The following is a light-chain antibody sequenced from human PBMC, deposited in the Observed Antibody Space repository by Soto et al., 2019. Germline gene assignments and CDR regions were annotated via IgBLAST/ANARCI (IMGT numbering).Light chain of an antibody. CDR1: QTITTY. Sequence: RMTQSPSSLSASVGDTITITCRASQTITTYLNWFQQKPGESPRLLIYGASTLHDGVPSRFSGSGSGTDFTLTISGLQPEDFATYHCQQTYSDISFGGGTRV. CDR3: QQTYSDIS. J-gene: IGKJ4*01. V-gene: IGKV1-39*01. CDR2: GAS.